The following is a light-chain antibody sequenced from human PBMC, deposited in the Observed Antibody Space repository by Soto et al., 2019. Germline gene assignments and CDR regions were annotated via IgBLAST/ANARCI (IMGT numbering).Light chain of an antibody. CDR3: CSYASSGIYWV. J-gene: IGLJ3*02. V-gene: IGLV2-23*01. CDR2: EGS. CDR1: SSDIGTYNL. Sequence: SALTQPASVSGSPGQSITISCTGTSSDIGTYNLVSWYQQYPGEAPKLIIYEGSKWPPGVSDRFSGSNSGNTASLTISGLQAEDEADYYCCSYASSGIYWVFGEGTKVTVL.